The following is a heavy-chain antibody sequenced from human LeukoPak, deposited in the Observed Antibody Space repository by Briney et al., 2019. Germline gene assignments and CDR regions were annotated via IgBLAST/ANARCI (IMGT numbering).Heavy chain of an antibody. CDR1: GYTFTGYY. Sequence: ASVKVSCKASGYTFTGYYMHWVRQAPGQGVEWMGWINPNSGGTNYAQKFQGRVTMTRDTSISTAYMELSRLRSDDTAVYYCARATTVTFYFDYWGQGTLVTVSS. CDR3: ARATTVTFYFDY. CDR2: INPNSGGT. D-gene: IGHD4-17*01. V-gene: IGHV1-2*02. J-gene: IGHJ4*02.